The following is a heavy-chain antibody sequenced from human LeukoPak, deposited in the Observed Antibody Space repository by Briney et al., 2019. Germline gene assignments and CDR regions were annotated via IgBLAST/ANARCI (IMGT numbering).Heavy chain of an antibody. Sequence: GRSLRLSCAASGFTFSSYAMHWVRQAPGKGLEWVALISYDGSTRDYADSEKGRFTTSRDNSINTLYLQMDSLRPEDTAVYYCARAPYSSGWYYFDYWGQGTPVTVSP. J-gene: IGHJ4*02. CDR1: GFTFSSYA. CDR3: ARAPYSSGWYYFDY. V-gene: IGHV3-30*04. CDR2: ISYDGSTR. D-gene: IGHD6-19*01.